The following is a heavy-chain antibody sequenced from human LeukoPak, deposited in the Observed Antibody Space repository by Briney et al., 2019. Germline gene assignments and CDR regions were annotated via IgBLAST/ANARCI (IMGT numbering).Heavy chain of an antibody. V-gene: IGHV3-53*01. D-gene: IGHD2-2*02. CDR3: AKSGSGVPAAISPDYPGF. CDR1: GFTVSSNY. CDR2: IYSGGST. J-gene: IGHJ4*02. Sequence: GGSLRLSCAASGFTVSSNYMSWVRQAPGKGLEWVSVIYSGGSTYYADSVKGRFTISRDNSKNTLFLQMNSLRAEDTAVYYCAKSGSGVPAAISPDYPGFWGQGTLVTVSS.